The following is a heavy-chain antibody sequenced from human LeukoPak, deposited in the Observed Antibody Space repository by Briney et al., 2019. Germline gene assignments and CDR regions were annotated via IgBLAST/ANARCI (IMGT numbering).Heavy chain of an antibody. J-gene: IGHJ4*02. Sequence: ASVKVSCKASGYIFTSFYMRWVRQAPGQGLEWMGWLNPNSGGTKYAQKFQGRVTMTSDTSINTAYMELSRLRSDDTAVYYCARDPGANYFDYWGQGTLVTVSS. D-gene: IGHD7-27*01. CDR3: ARDPGANYFDY. V-gene: IGHV1-2*02. CDR2: LNPNSGGT. CDR1: GYIFTSFY.